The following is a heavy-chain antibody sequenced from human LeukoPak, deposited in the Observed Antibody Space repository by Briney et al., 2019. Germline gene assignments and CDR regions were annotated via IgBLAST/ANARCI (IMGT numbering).Heavy chain of an antibody. CDR3: ARDPRPNAFDI. J-gene: IGHJ3*02. CDR2: INHSGST. V-gene: IGHV4-34*01. CDR1: GGSFSGYY. Sequence: PSETLSLTCAVYGGSFSGYYWSWIRQPPGKGLEWIGEINHSGSTNYNPSLKSRVTISVDTSKNQFSLKLSSVTAADTAVYYCARDPRPNAFDIWGQGTMVTVSS.